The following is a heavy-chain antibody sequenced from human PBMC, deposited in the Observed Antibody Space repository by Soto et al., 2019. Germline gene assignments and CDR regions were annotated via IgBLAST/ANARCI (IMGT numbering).Heavy chain of an antibody. J-gene: IGHJ6*02. D-gene: IGHD2-8*01. Sequence: PSETLSLTCAVYGGSFSGYYWSWIRQPPGKGLEWIGETNHSGSTNYNPSLKSRVTISVDTSKNQFSLKLSSVPAADTAVSYCARHVVLMVYAIVYLYGMDVWGQGTTVTVTS. CDR1: GGSFSGYY. V-gene: IGHV4-34*01. CDR2: TNHSGST. CDR3: ARHVVLMVYAIVYLYGMDV.